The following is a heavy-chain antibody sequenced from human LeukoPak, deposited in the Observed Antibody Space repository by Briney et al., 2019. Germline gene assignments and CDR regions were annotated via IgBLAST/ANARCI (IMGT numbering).Heavy chain of an antibody. J-gene: IGHJ3*02. Sequence: GGSLRLSCAACGFTFDDYAMHWGRHAPGKGLEWVSLISGDGASTYYAGSLKGRFTTSRDNSKNSLYLQMNSLRTEDTALYYCAKIYSSSWYNAFDIWGQGTMVTVSS. CDR2: ISGDGAST. CDR3: AKIYSSSWYNAFDI. V-gene: IGHV3-43*02. CDR1: GFTFDDYA. D-gene: IGHD6-13*01.